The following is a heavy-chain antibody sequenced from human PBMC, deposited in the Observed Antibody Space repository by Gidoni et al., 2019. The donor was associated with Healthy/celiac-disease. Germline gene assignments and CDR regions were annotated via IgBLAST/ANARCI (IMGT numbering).Heavy chain of an antibody. Sequence: EVQLLESGGGLVQPGGSVRLSCAASGFTFSSYAMSWVRQAPVKGLEWVSAISGSGGSTYYADAVKGRFTISRDNSKNTLYLQMNSLRAEDTAVYYCAKDPKYNSAPFDYWGQGTLVTVSS. V-gene: IGHV3-23*01. CDR3: AKDPKYNSAPFDY. CDR1: GFTFSSYA. D-gene: IGHD1-20*01. CDR2: ISGSGGST. J-gene: IGHJ4*02.